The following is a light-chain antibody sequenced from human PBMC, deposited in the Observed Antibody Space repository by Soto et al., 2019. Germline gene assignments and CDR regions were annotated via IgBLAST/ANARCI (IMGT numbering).Light chain of an antibody. CDR3: MQGLHNPMVT. J-gene: IGKJ5*01. Sequence: DIVMTQSPLSLPVSPGEPASISCRSNQSLLHSNGYNYLDWFLQKPGQSPQLLIYLGSNRASGVPDRFSGSGSGTDFTLKISSVEAEDVGVYFCMQGLHNPMVTFGQGTRLESK. CDR2: LGS. V-gene: IGKV2-28*01. CDR1: QSLLHSNGYNY.